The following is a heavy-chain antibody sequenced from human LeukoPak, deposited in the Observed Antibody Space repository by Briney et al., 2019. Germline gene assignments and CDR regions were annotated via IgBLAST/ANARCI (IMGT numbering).Heavy chain of an antibody. V-gene: IGHV3-23*01. CDR1: GFISRDYP. CDR2: ISAGGGGI. CDR3: AKESNGRRFDFDY. J-gene: IGHJ4*02. Sequence: AGGSLRLSCAASGFISRDYPMSWVRQTPGKGLEWVSSISAGGGGIYYADSVKGRFTVSRDDSKNTLYLQMNSLRVEDTAPYYCAKESNGRRFDFDYWGQGTLATASS. D-gene: IGHD1-26*01.